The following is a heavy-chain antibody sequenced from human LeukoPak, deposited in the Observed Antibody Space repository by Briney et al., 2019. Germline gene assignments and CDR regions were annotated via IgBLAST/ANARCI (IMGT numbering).Heavy chain of an antibody. CDR1: GGSFSGYY. J-gene: IGHJ6*03. D-gene: IGHD3-16*02. Sequence: PSETLSLTCAVYGGSFSGYYWSWIRQPPGKGLEWIGEINHSGSTNYNPSLKSRVTISVDTSKNQFSLKLSSVTAADTAVYYCARGYPNYDYVWGSYRYSSYYYYMDVWGKGTTVTVSS. CDR2: INHSGST. V-gene: IGHV4-34*01. CDR3: ARGYPNYDYVWGSYRYSSYYYYMDV.